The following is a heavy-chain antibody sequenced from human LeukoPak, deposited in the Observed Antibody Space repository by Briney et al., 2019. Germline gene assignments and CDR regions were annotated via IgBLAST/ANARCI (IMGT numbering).Heavy chain of an antibody. D-gene: IGHD6-13*01. J-gene: IGHJ4*02. CDR2: IYYSGST. V-gene: IGHV4-39*01. CDR1: GGSISSSSYY. CDR3: ARHRGIAAHCFDY. Sequence: PSETLSLTCTVSGGSISSSSYYWGWIRQPPGKGLEWIGSIYYSGSTHYNPSLKSRVTISVDTSKNQFSLKLSSVTAADTAVYYCARHRGIAAHCFDYWGQGTLVTVSS.